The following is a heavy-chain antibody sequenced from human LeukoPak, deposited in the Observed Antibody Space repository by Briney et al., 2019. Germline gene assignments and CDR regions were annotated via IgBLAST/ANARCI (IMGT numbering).Heavy chain of an antibody. CDR1: GFTFSGYA. CDR3: ARDLVSRSNY. J-gene: IGHJ4*02. D-gene: IGHD6-6*01. CDR2: ISSSGYYI. Sequence: PGGSLRLSCAASGFTFSGYAMSWVRQAPEKGLEWVSSISSSGYYIYYADSVKGRFTISRDNAKNSLYLQMNSLRAEDTAVYYCARDLVSRSNYWGQGTPVTVSS. V-gene: IGHV3-21*01.